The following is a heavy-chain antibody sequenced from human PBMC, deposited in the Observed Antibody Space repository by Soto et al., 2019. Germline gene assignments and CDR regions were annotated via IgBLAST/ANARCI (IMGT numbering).Heavy chain of an antibody. V-gene: IGHV3-33*01. CDR2: MWSDGTTK. CDR3: ARDPYDNSGSYFNAPFDY. J-gene: IGHJ4*02. Sequence: QVQLVESGGGVVQPGRSLRLSCAASGFTLSNYGMHWVRQAPGKGLDWVAVMWSDGTTKFYADSVKGRFTLSRDNSKNTLYLQMDSLRAEDTAVYYWARDPYDNSGSYFNAPFDYWGQGTLVTVSS. D-gene: IGHD3-22*01. CDR1: GFTLSNYG.